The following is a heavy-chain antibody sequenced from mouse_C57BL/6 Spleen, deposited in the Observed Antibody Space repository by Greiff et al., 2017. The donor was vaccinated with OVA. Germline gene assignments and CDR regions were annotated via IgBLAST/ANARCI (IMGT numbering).Heavy chain of an antibody. Sequence: QVQLQQPGAELVRPGSSVKLSCKASGYTFTSYWMHWVKQRPIQGLEWIGNIEPSDSETPYNQKFKDKATLTIDKASSTDYMQLSSLTSVYSAVYYCARFGCDGSCPWFAYWGQGTLVTVSA. J-gene: IGHJ3*01. V-gene: IGHV1-52*01. CDR1: GYTFTSYW. CDR2: IEPSDSET. D-gene: IGHD1-1*01. CDR3: ARFGCDGSCPWFAY.